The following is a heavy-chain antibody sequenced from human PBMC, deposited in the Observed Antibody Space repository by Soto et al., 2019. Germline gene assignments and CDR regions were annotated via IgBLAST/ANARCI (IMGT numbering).Heavy chain of an antibody. Sequence: ASVKVSCKASGYTFTSYDINWVRQAAGQGLEWMGWMNPNSGNTGYAQKFQGRVTMTRNTSISTAYMELSSLRSEDTAVYYCAIKWGGYCSSTSCYIEDHSWFDPWGQGTLVTVSS. CDR2: MNPNSGNT. CDR3: AIKWGGYCSSTSCYIEDHSWFDP. D-gene: IGHD2-2*02. CDR1: GYTFTSYD. V-gene: IGHV1-8*01. J-gene: IGHJ5*02.